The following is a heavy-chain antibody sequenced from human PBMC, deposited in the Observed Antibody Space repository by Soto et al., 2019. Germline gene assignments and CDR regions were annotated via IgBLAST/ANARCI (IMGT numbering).Heavy chain of an antibody. D-gene: IGHD5-18*01. Sequence: SETLSLTCTVSGGSISSYYWSWIRQPPGKGLEWVGYMFNGGSANYNPSLQSRVAISVDMSQNQFSLKLTSVTAADTAVYYCARHGAIYSNSWYDFDYWGQGTLVTVSS. CDR2: MFNGGSA. CDR1: GGSISSYY. J-gene: IGHJ4*02. V-gene: IGHV4-59*08. CDR3: ARHGAIYSNSWYDFDY.